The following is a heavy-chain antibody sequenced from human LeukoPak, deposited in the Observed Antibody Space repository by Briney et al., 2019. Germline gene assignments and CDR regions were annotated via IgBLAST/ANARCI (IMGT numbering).Heavy chain of an antibody. CDR3: ATFTERENYHYTANL. J-gene: IGHJ4*02. D-gene: IGHD3-16*02. V-gene: IGHV3-74*01. CDR1: GFTFSSYW. Sequence: GGPLSLSCAASGFTFSSYWMYWLRQAPGKGQVWVSRINSDGSSRNYADSVKGRFTISRDNAQNPLSLQMNSPRAEDTAVSYCATFTERENYHYTANLWGQGTLVIVS. CDR2: INSDGSSR.